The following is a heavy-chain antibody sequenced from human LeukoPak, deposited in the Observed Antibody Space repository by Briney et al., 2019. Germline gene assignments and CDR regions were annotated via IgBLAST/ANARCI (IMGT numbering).Heavy chain of an antibody. D-gene: IGHD3-9*01. CDR2: ISGSGGST. Sequence: GGSLRLSCAASGFTFSSYAMSWVRQAPGKGLEWVSGISGSGGSTYYADSVKGRFTISRDNSKNTLYLQMNSLRAEDTAVYYYAKAPTISRTPARYWGQGTLVTVSS. CDR3: AKAPTISRTPARY. V-gene: IGHV3-23*01. CDR1: GFTFSSYA. J-gene: IGHJ4*02.